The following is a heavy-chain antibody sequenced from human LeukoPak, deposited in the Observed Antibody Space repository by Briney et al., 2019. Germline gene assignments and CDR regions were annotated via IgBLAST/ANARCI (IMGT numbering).Heavy chain of an antibody. J-gene: IGHJ4*02. CDR2: IYYSGST. CDR1: GGSISSSSYY. V-gene: IGHV4-39*01. D-gene: IGHD3-22*01. CDR3: ARGDDSSGYYPYYFDY. Sequence: SETLSLTCTASGGSISSSSYYWGWIRQPPGKGLEWIGSIYYSGSTYYNPSLKSRVTISVDTSKNQFSLKLSSVTAADTAVYCCARGDDSSGYYPYYFDYWGQGTLVTVSS.